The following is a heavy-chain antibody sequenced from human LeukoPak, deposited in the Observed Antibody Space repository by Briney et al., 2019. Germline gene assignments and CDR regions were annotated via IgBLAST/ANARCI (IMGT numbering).Heavy chain of an antibody. V-gene: IGHV1-69*05. Sequence: ASVKVSCKASGGTFSSYAISWVRQAPGQGLEWMGGIIPIFGTANYAQKFQGRVTITTDESTSTAYMELSSLRSEDTAVYYCARRPSSLAYYYYMDVWGKGTTVTVSS. CDR3: ARRPSSLAYYYYMDV. CDR2: IIPIFGTA. CDR1: GGTFSSYA. D-gene: IGHD3-16*02. J-gene: IGHJ6*03.